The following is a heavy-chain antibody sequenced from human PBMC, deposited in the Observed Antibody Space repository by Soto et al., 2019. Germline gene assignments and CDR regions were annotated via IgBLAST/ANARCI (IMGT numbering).Heavy chain of an antibody. CDR1: GGSISSSSYY. V-gene: IGHV4-39*01. J-gene: IGHJ4*02. D-gene: IGHD6-19*01. CDR3: ARGGYSGWYYFDY. CDR2: IYYSGST. Sequence: QLQLQESGPGLVKPSETLSLTCTVSGGSISSSSYYWGWIRQPPGKGLEWIGSIYYSGSTYYNPSLKSRVTISVDTSKNQFSLKLSSVTAADTAVYYCARGGYSGWYYFDYWGQGTLVTVSS.